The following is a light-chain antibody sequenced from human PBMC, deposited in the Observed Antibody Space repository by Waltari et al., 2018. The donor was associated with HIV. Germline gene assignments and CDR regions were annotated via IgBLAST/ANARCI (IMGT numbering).Light chain of an antibody. V-gene: IGKV1-27*01. CDR3: QNYNSAPLT. Sequence: DIQMTQSPSSLSASVGDRVTITCRASQGISIYLAWYQQKPGKVPKLLIYKASTLHPGVPSRFSGSCSGTDFTLTISSLQPEDVSTYYCQNYNSAPLTFGPGTKVEIK. CDR2: KAS. J-gene: IGKJ1*01. CDR1: QGISIY.